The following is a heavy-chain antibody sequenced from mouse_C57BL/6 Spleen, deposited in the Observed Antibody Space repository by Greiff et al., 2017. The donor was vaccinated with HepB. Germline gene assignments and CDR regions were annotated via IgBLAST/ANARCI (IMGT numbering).Heavy chain of an antibody. CDR3: ARDPYDGYYWYFDV. J-gene: IGHJ1*03. CDR1: GYAFSSSW. Sequence: VQLMESGPELVKPGASVKISCKASGYAFSSSWMNWVKQRPGKGLEWIGRIYPGDGDTNYNGKFKGKATLTADKSSSTAYMQLSSLTSEDSAVYFCARDPYDGYYWYFDVWGTGTTVTVSS. CDR2: IYPGDGDT. V-gene: IGHV1-82*01. D-gene: IGHD2-3*01.